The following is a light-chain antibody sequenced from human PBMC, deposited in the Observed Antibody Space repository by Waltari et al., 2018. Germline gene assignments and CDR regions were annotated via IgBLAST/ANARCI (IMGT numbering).Light chain of an antibody. J-gene: IGKJ1*01. CDR3: QHYYNIPRT. CDR2: GAS. CDR1: QAIRDS. V-gene: IGKV1-NL1*01. Sequence: DIQMTQSPSSLSASVGDRVTITCRASQAIRDSLAWYQQKPGKAPKLLLYGASRLDSGVPFRFSGSGSGTDFTLTITSLLPEDFATYYCQHYYNIPRTFGQGTKVEVK.